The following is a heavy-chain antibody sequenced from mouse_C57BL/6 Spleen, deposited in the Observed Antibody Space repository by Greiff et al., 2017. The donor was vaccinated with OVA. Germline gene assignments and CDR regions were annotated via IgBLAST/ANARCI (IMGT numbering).Heavy chain of an antibody. J-gene: IGHJ1*03. CDR2: IYPGSGNT. V-gene: IGHV1-76*01. Sequence: QVQLQQSGAELVRPGASVKLSCKASGYTFTDYYINWVKQRPGQGLEWIARIYPGSGNTYYNEKFKGKATLTAEKSSSTAYMQLSSLTSEDSAVYFCARSAPYWYFDGWGTGTTVTVSS. D-gene: IGHD3-1*01. CDR1: GYTFTDYY. CDR3: ARSAPYWYFDG.